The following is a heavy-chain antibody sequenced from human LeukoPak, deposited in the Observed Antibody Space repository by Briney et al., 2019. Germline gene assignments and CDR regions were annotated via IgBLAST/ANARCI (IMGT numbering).Heavy chain of an antibody. CDR2: IYHSGNT. Sequence: SETLSLTCAVSGGSISSSNWWSWVRQPPGKGLEWIGEIYHSGNTNYNPSLKSRVTISVDTSKNQFSLKLSSVTAADTAVYYCARSLTYYYDSSGYYPLGYWGQGTLVTVSS. CDR3: ARSLTYYYDSSGYYPLGY. CDR1: GGSISSSNW. J-gene: IGHJ4*02. V-gene: IGHV4-4*02. D-gene: IGHD3-22*01.